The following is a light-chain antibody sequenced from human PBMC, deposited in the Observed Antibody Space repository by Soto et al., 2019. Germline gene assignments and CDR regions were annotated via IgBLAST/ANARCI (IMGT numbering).Light chain of an antibody. Sequence: DIQMTQSPSTLSASVGDRVTITCRASQSISYWLAWYQQKPGKAPNLLIYKASSLESGVPSRFSGSGSGTEFTLTISSLQPDDFATYYCQQYNNYWTFGQGTKVEIX. J-gene: IGKJ1*01. V-gene: IGKV1-5*03. CDR3: QQYNNYWT. CDR2: KAS. CDR1: QSISYW.